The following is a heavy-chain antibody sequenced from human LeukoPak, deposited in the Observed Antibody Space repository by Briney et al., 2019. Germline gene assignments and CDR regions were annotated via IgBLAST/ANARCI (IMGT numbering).Heavy chain of an antibody. CDR1: GFTVSSND. CDR3: ARDRCYYDSSGYYCPRGMEV. D-gene: IGHD3-22*01. J-gene: IGHJ6*02. V-gene: IGHV3-53*01. Sequence: GGSLRLSCVASGFTVSSNDMSWVRQAPWKGLEWVSVIYGGGSTYYADSVKGRFTISRDNSKNPMYLHMNSLRDEDMALYYCARDRCYYDSSGYYCPRGMEVWGQGTTVPVSS. CDR2: IYGGGST.